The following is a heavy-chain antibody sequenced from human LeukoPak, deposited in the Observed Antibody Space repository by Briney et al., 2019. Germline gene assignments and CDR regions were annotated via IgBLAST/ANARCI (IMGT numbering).Heavy chain of an antibody. CDR2: INRNSGGT. D-gene: IGHD2-2*02. V-gene: IGHV1-2*02. CDR1: GYTFTGYY. Sequence: ASVKVSCKASGYTFTGYYMHWVRQAPGQGLEWMGWINRNSGGTNYAQKFQGRVTMTRDTSISTAYMELSRLRSDDTAVYYCARDRYCSSTSCYTAFDPWGQGTLVTVSS. J-gene: IGHJ5*02. CDR3: ARDRYCSSTSCYTAFDP.